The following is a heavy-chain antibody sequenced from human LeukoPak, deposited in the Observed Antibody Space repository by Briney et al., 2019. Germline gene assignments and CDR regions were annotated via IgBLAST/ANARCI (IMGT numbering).Heavy chain of an antibody. D-gene: IGHD3-22*01. J-gene: IGHJ4*02. CDR2: FNPSSGGA. CDR3: ARGVDTVHSSGHYYKKIDY. Sequence: GASVKVSCKASGYTFSGYYMHWVRQAPGQGLEWMGRFNPSSGGANYAQKFQGRVTMTRDTPISTAYMELGRLTSDDTAVYYCARGVDTVHSSGHYYKKIDYWGQGTLVTVSS. CDR1: GYTFSGYY. V-gene: IGHV1-2*06.